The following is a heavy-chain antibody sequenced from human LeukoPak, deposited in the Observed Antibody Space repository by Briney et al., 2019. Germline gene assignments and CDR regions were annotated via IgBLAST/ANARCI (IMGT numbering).Heavy chain of an antibody. J-gene: IGHJ6*04. D-gene: IGHD3-10*01. CDR1: GGSISSYY. V-gene: IGHV4-59*01. CDR2: IYYSGST. Sequence: SETLSLTCTVSGGSISSYYGSWIRQPPGKGLEWIGYIYYSGSTNYNPSLKSRVTISVDTSKNQFSLKLSSVTAADTAVYYCARGWLWFGLDVWGKGTTVTVSS. CDR3: ARGWLWFGLDV.